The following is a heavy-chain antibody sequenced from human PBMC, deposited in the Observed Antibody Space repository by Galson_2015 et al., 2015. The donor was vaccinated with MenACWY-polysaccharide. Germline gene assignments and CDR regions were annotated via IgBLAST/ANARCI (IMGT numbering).Heavy chain of an antibody. CDR3: ARQRGYSYGYNDY. V-gene: IGHV3-7*01. CDR1: ALTFSSYW. D-gene: IGHD5-18*01. CDR2: INLDGRDK. Sequence: SLRLSCAASALTFSSYWMSWVRQAPGKGLEWVANINLDGRDKDYVDSVRGRFTVSRDNARNSLYLQMNSLRVEDTAVYYCARQRGYSYGYNDYWGQGTLVTVSS. J-gene: IGHJ4*02.